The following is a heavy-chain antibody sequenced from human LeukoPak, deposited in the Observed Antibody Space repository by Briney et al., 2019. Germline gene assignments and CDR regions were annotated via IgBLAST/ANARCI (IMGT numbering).Heavy chain of an antibody. V-gene: IGHV3-74*01. D-gene: IGHD3-10*01. J-gene: IGHJ4*02. CDR2: INSDGSST. CDR3: AREWSGFGELPDY. CDR1: GFTVSSNY. Sequence: GGSLRLSCAASGFTVSSNYMSWVRQAPGKGLVWVSRINSDGSSTSYADSVKGRFTISRDNAKNTLYLQMNSLRVEDTAAYYCAREWSGFGELPDYWGQGTLVTVSS.